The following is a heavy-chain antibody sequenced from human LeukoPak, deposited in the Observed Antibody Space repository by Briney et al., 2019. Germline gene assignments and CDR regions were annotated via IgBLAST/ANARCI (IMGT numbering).Heavy chain of an antibody. CDR1: GYTFTGYY. Sequence: ASVKVSCKASGYTFTGYYMHWVRQAPGQGLEWMGWINPNSGGTNYAQKFQGRVTMTRDTSISTAYMELSRLRSGDTAVYYCARALRRITMVQGVIPYWGQGTLVTVSS. D-gene: IGHD3-10*01. V-gene: IGHV1-2*02. J-gene: IGHJ4*02. CDR2: INPNSGGT. CDR3: ARALRRITMVQGVIPY.